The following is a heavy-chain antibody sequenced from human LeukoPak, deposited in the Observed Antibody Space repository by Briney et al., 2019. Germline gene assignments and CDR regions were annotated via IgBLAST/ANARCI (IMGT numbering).Heavy chain of an antibody. J-gene: IGHJ4*02. Sequence: GGSLRLSCTASGFTFGDYAMSWFRQAPGKGLEWVGFIRSKAYGGTTEYAASVKGRFTISRDDSKSIAYLQMNSLKTEDTAVYYCTRDLWSYRFAPADYWGQGTLVTVSS. V-gene: IGHV3-49*03. CDR3: TRDLWSYRFAPADY. CDR1: GFTFGDYA. D-gene: IGHD1-26*01. CDR2: IRSKAYGGTT.